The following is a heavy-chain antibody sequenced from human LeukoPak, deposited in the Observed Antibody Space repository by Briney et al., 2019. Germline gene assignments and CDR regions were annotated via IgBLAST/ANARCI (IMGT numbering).Heavy chain of an antibody. CDR3: AKNLRNLGWFDAFDI. V-gene: IGHV3-9*01. J-gene: IGHJ3*02. CDR2: INWNSGTI. CDR1: GFTFDDYA. Sequence: GGSLRLSCAASGFTFDDYAIHWVRQAPGKGLEWVSGINWNSGTIGYADSVKGRFTISRDNAKNSLYLQMNSPRAEDTALYYCAKNLRNLGWFDAFDIWGQGTMVTVSS. D-gene: IGHD3-9*01.